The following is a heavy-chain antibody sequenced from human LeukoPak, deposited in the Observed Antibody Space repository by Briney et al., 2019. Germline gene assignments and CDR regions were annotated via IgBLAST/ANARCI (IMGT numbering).Heavy chain of an antibody. Sequence: EASVKVSCKASGYTFTSYYMHWVRQAPGQGLEWMGWMNPNNGNTGYAQKFQGRVTMTRDTSISTAYMELRGLRSEDTAVYYCVRDGEGVAISVNYWFDPWGQGTLVTVSS. V-gene: IGHV1-8*02. D-gene: IGHD3-10*01. CDR3: VRDGEGVAISVNYWFDP. CDR1: GYTFTSYY. J-gene: IGHJ5*02. CDR2: MNPNNGNT.